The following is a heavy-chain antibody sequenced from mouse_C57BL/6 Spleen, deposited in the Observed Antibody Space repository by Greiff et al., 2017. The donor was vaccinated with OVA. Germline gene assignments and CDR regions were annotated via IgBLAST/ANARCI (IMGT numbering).Heavy chain of an antibody. CDR2: IYPGDGDT. Sequence: QVHVKQSGPELVKPGASVKISCKASGYAFSSSWMNWVKQRPGKGLEWIGRIYPGDGDTNYNGKFKGKATLTADKSSSTAYMQLSSLTSEDSAVYFCARSTTVVEGGYWGQGTTLTVSS. V-gene: IGHV1-82*01. CDR1: GYAFSSSW. CDR3: ARSTTVVEGGY. D-gene: IGHD1-1*01. J-gene: IGHJ2*01.